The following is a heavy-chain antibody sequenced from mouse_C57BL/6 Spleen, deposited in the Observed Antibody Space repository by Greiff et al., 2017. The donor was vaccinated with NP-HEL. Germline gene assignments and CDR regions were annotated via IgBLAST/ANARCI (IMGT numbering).Heavy chain of an antibody. V-gene: IGHV1-15*01. D-gene: IGHD1-1*01. J-gene: IGHJ2*01. CDR2: IDPETGGT. Sequence: VQLQQSGAELVRPGASVTLSCKASGYTFTDYEMHWVKQTPVHGLEWIGAIDPETGGTAYNQKFKGKAILTADKSSSTAYMELRSLTSEDSAVYYGTRRDYYGSGVYWGQGTTLTVSS. CDR3: TRRDYYGSGVY. CDR1: GYTFTDYE.